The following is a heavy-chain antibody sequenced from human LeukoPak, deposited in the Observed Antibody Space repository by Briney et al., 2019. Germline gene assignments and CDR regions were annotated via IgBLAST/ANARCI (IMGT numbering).Heavy chain of an antibody. CDR3: ARDRWEPYYAFDI. J-gene: IGHJ3*02. CDR1: GGTFSRYA. CDR2: IIPIFGTA. V-gene: IGHV1-69*13. Sequence: ASVKVSCKASGGTFSRYAISWVRQAPGQGLEWMGGIIPIFGTANYAQKFQGRVTITADESTSTAYMELSSLRSEDTAVYYCARDRWEPYYAFDIWGQGTMVTVSS. D-gene: IGHD4-23*01.